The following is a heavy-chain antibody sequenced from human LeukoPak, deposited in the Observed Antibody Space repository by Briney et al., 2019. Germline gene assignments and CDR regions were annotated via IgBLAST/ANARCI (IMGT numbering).Heavy chain of an antibody. V-gene: IGHV3-15*01. CDR2: IKSKTEGGTT. CDR3: TTVGYYDSSGYHDY. D-gene: IGHD3-22*01. Sequence: GGSLRLSCAASGFSFSNAWMSWVRQAPGKGLEWDGRIKSKTEGGTTDYAAPVKGRFTISRDDSKNTPNLQMNSMKTEDTAVYYCTTVGYYDSSGYHDYWGQGTLVTVSS. CDR1: GFSFSNAW. J-gene: IGHJ4*02.